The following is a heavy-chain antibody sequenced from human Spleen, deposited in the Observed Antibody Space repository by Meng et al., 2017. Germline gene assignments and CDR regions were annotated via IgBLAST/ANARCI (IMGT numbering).Heavy chain of an antibody. CDR1: GFTFSSHG. Sequence: LSLTCAASGFTFSSHGMHWVRQAPGKGLEWVAVIWYDGSEKYYEDSVKGRFTISRDNSKNMFYLQMNSLRAEDTAVYYCARWGPGKQLDYWGQGTLVTVSS. J-gene: IGHJ4*02. V-gene: IGHV3-33*01. CDR2: IWYDGSEK. D-gene: IGHD3-16*01. CDR3: ARWGPGKQLDY.